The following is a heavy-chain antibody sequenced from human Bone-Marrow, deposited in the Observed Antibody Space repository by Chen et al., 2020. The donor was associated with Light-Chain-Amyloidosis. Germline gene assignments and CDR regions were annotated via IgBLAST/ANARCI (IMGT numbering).Heavy chain of an antibody. CDR2: ISGDGSSR. CDR1: GFSIDTYW. J-gene: IGHJ6*02. CDR3: ARDLTTVTV. D-gene: IGHD4-17*01. V-gene: IGHV3-74*01. Sequence: EEQLVESGGGLVQPGGSLRLSCAASGFSIDTYWLHWVRRAPGKGLVWVSRISGDGSSRSYADSVKGRFTISRDNVKNILYLEMNSLRVEDTATYYCARDLTTVTVWGQGTTVTVSS.